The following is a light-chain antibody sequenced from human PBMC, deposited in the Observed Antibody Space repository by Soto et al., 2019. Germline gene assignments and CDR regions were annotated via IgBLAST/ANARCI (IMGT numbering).Light chain of an antibody. CDR1: QEISTY. Sequence: AVRMTQSPSSVSASTGDRVTISCRASQEISTYLAWYQQKPGKAPKLLIYGASTLHNEVPSRFSGSGSGTDFTLTIDCLQSDDFANYFCHQYYTFPYTFGQGTALEI. CDR2: GAS. CDR3: HQYYTFPYT. J-gene: IGKJ2*01. V-gene: IGKV1-8*01.